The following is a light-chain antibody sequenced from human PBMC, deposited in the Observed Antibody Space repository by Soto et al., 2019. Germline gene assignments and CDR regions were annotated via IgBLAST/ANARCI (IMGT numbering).Light chain of an antibody. CDR3: CSYAGSYTYV. V-gene: IGLV2-11*01. Sequence: QTPLTQSRSVSGSPGQSVTISCTGTSSDVGGYNYVSWYQQHPGKAPKLMIYDVSKRPSGVPDRFSGSKSGNTASLTISGLQAEDEADYYCCSYAGSYTYVFGSGTNVTVL. CDR1: SSDVGGYNY. J-gene: IGLJ1*01. CDR2: DVS.